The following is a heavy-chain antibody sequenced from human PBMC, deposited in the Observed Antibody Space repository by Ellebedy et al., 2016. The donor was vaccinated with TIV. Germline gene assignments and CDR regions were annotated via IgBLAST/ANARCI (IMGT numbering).Heavy chain of an antibody. CDR3: ASQTYARGRGGPDY. CDR2: IKQDGSEK. Sequence: GESLKISCAASGFTFNKYWMSWVRQAPGEGLEWVANIKQDGSEKYYVDSVKGRFTISRDNAKNSLYLQMNSLRAEDTAVYYCASQTYARGRGGPDYWGQGTLVTVSS. D-gene: IGHD2-15*01. CDR1: GFTFNKYW. J-gene: IGHJ4*02. V-gene: IGHV3-7*03.